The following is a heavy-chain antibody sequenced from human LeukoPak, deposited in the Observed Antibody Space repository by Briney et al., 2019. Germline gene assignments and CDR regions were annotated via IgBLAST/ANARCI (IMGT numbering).Heavy chain of an antibody. J-gene: IGHJ6*02. CDR2: IKSKTDGGTT. D-gene: IGHD2-2*01. V-gene: IGHV3-15*01. CDR1: GFTFSNAW. Sequence: GGSLRLSCAASGFTFSNAWMSWVRQAPGKGLEWVGRIKSKTDGGTTDYAAPVKGRFTISRDDSKNTLYLQMNSLKTEDTAVYYCTTDSFCSSTSCYEANYYYGMDVWGQGTTVTVSS. CDR3: TTDSFCSSTSCYEANYYYGMDV.